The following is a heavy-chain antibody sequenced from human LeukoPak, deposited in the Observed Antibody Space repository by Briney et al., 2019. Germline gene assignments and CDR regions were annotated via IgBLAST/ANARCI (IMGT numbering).Heavy chain of an antibody. CDR1: GFTFSSYG. CDR2: IRYDGSNK. CDR3: AKNRGAGSHYYYHMNV. D-gene: IGHD1-26*01. V-gene: IGHV3-30*02. J-gene: IGHJ6*03. Sequence: GGSLRLSCAASGFTFSSYGMHWVRQAPGKGLEWVAFIRYDGSNKYYADSVKGRFTISRDNSKNTLYLQMNSLRAEDTAVYYCAKNRGAGSHYYYHMNVWGKGTTVTVSS.